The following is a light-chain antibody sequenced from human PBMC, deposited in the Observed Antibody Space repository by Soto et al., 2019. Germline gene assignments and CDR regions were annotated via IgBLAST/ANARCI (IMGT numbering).Light chain of an antibody. V-gene: IGKV3-15*01. Sequence: EIVMTQSPATLSVSPGERATLSCRASQSVSSNLAWYQQKPGQAPRLLIYGASPRATGIPARFSGSGSGTEFTLTISSLQSEDFAVYYCQQYNNWPREFGQGTKVEIK. CDR3: QQYNNWPRE. J-gene: IGKJ1*01. CDR1: QSVSSN. CDR2: GAS.